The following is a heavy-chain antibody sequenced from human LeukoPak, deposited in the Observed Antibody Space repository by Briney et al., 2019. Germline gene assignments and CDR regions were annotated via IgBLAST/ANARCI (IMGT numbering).Heavy chain of an antibody. CDR3: ARGSSPWGTFDI. Sequence: GGSLRLSCVDSGFTFSSYSIDWVHQAPGKGLEWISSISSSSSYIYYADSVKGRFTISRDNAKNSLYLQMNSVRAEDTAVYYCARGSSPWGTFDIWGQGTMVTVSS. CDR2: ISSSSSYI. J-gene: IGHJ3*02. CDR1: GFTFSSYS. D-gene: IGHD6-13*01. V-gene: IGHV3-21*01.